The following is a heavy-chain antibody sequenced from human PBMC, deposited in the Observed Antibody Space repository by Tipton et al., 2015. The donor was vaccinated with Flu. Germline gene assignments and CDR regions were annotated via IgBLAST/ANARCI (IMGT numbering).Heavy chain of an antibody. D-gene: IGHD1-26*01. CDR1: GYTFSGYY. CDR2: INPNNGDT. J-gene: IGHJ4*02. V-gene: IGHV1-2*02. Sequence: QLVQSGAEVKKPGASVKVSCKASGYTFSGYYMNWVRQAPGQGLEWMGWINPNNGDTNYAQKFQGRVTMTRDTSMSTVYMELSRLRSDDSAVYYCARDAGIQEWDSLDNWGQGTLVTVSS. CDR3: ARDAGIQEWDSLDN.